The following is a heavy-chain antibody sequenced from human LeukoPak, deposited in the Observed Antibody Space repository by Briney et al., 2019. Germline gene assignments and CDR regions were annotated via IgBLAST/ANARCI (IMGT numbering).Heavy chain of an antibody. CDR2: IYYSGST. J-gene: IGHJ5*02. V-gene: IGHV4-59*01. Sequence: SETLSLTCTVSGGSISSYYWSWIRQPPGKGLEWIGYIYYSGSTNYNPSLKSRVTISVDTSKNQFSLKLSSVTAADTAVYYCARGYRNWLDPWGQGTLVTVSS. CDR3: ARGYRNWLDP. CDR1: GGSISSYY. D-gene: IGHD1-20*01.